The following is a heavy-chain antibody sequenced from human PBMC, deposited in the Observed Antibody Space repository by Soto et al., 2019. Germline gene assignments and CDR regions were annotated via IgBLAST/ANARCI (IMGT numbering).Heavy chain of an antibody. J-gene: IGHJ4*02. CDR2: ISAHNGHT. CDR1: GYTFTSYG. Sequence: QVHLVQSGAEVKKPGASVKVSCKASGYTFTSYGITWVRQAPGQGLEWMGWISAHNGHTDYAQRRQGRVTVTRDTSTSTAYMELRSLRSDDTAVYYCARGRYGDYWGQGALVTVSS. CDR3: ARGRYGDY. D-gene: IGHD1-1*01. V-gene: IGHV1-18*01.